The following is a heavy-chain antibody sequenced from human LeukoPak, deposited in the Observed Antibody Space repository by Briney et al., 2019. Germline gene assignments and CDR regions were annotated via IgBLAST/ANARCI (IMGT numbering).Heavy chain of an antibody. D-gene: IGHD2-2*01. CDR1: GGSFSGYY. V-gene: IGHV4-34*01. J-gene: IGHJ4*02. CDR2: INHSGST. Sequence: QTSETLSLTCAVYGGSFSGYYWSWIRQPPGKGLEWIGEINHSGSTNYNPSLKSRVTISVDTSKNQFSLKLSSVTAADTAVYYCVEGNSKYCSSTSCYSLGDYWGQGTLVTVSS. CDR3: VEGNSKYCSSTSCYSLGDY.